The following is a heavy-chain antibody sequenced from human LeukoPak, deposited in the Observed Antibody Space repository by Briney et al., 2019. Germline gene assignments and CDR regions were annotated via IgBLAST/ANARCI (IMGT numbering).Heavy chain of an antibody. J-gene: IGHJ4*02. V-gene: IGHV3-74*01. CDR1: GFTFSSYW. Sequence: PGGSLRLSCAASGFTFSSYWMHWVRQAPGKGLVWVSRIKSDESSTTYADSVKGRFTTSRDNAKNTLYLQMNSLRAEDTAVYYCARGAAAYCSGGSCYPRYWGQGTLVTVSS. CDR3: ARGAAAYCSGGSCYPRY. CDR2: IKSDESST. D-gene: IGHD2-15*01.